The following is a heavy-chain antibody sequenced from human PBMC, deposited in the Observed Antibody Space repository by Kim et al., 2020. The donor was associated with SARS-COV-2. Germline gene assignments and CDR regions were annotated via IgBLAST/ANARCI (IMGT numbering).Heavy chain of an antibody. J-gene: IGHJ6*03. Sequence: GGSLRLSCAASGFTFDDYGMSWVRQAPGKGLEWVSGINWNGGSTGYADSVKGRFTISRDNAKNSLYLQMNSLRAEDTALYYCAREYYYGSGSYYMGYYYYYMDVWGKGTTVTVSS. D-gene: IGHD3-10*01. CDR1: GFTFDDYG. CDR2: INWNGGST. CDR3: AREYYYGSGSYYMGYYYYYMDV. V-gene: IGHV3-20*04.